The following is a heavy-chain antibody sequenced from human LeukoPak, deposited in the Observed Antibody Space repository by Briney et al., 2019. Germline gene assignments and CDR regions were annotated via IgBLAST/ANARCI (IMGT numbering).Heavy chain of an antibody. J-gene: IGHJ4*02. CDR1: GFTFSTYS. CDR3: ATDGRSSGWYGFDY. CDR2: ITSPVGRI. D-gene: IGHD6-19*01. Sequence: PGGSLSLSCAASGFTFSTYSMNWVRQAPGKGLEWVSSITSPVGRIYYADSLKGRITISRDNARSSLYLQMNNLRAEDTAVYYCATDGRSSGWYGFDYWGQGTLVTVSS. V-gene: IGHV3-21*01.